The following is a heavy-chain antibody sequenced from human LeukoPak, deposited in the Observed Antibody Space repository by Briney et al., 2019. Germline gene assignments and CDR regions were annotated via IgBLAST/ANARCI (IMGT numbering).Heavy chain of an antibody. D-gene: IGHD3-22*01. CDR3: ARRDGGYYYDSSGYYPLWRAAHWFDP. V-gene: IGHV4-34*01. Sequence: KASETLSLTCAVYGGSFSGYYWSWIRQPPGKGLEWIGEINHSGSTNYNPSLKSRVTISVDTSKNQFSLKLSSVTAADTAVYYCARRDGGYYYDSSGYYPLWRAAHWFDPWGQGTLVTVSS. CDR2: INHSGST. CDR1: GGSFSGYY. J-gene: IGHJ5*02.